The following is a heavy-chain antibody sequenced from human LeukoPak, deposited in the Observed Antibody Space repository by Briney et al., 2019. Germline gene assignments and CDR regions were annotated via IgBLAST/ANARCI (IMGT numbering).Heavy chain of an antibody. Sequence: ASVKVSCKASGYTFTGYYMHWVRHAPGQGLEWMGWINPNSGGTNYAQKFQGRVTMTRDTSISTAYMELSRLRSDDTAVYYCAWTGITMVRGVIGWFDPWGQGTLVTVSS. CDR3: AWTGITMVRGVIGWFDP. CDR2: INPNSGGT. CDR1: GYTFTGYY. J-gene: IGHJ5*02. V-gene: IGHV1-2*02. D-gene: IGHD3-10*01.